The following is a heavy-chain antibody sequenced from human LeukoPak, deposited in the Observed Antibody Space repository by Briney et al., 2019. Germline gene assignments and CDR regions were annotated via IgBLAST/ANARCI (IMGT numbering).Heavy chain of an antibody. V-gene: IGHV4-34*01. CDR1: GGSFSGYY. CDR3: ARGGGGYSYGKYYYYYYGMDV. CDR2: INHSGST. D-gene: IGHD5-18*01. J-gene: IGHJ6*02. Sequence: SETLSLTCAVYGGSFSGYYWSWIRQPPGKGLEWIGEINHSGSTNYNPSLKSRVTISVDTSKNQFSLKLSSVTAADTAVYYCARGGGGYSYGKYYYYYYGMDVWGQGTTVTVSS.